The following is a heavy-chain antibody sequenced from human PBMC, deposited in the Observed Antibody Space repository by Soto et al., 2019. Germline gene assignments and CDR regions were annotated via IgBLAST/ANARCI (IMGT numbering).Heavy chain of an antibody. J-gene: IGHJ4*02. V-gene: IGHV1-18*01. CDR2: ISAYNGNT. Sequence: ASVKVSCKASGYTFTSYGIRWVRQATGQGIEWMGWISAYNGNTNYAQKLQGRVTMTTDTSTSTAYMELRSLRSDDTAVYYCARCRTNDFWSGYYNDYWGQGTLVTVSS. D-gene: IGHD3-3*01. CDR1: GYTFTSYG. CDR3: ARCRTNDFWSGYYNDY.